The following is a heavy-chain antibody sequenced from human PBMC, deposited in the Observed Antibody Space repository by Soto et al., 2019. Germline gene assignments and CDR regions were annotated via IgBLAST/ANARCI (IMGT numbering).Heavy chain of an antibody. J-gene: IGHJ4*02. CDR2: IFSTGGS. Sequence: SSETLSLTCAVSGDSISTYQWSWVRQPPGKGLEWIGYIFSTGGSTYNPSLKSRVSMSVDMSKNHFFLNLSSVTAADTAVYYCTRETRRWGPGTLVTVSS. CDR3: TRETRR. V-gene: IGHV4-59*01. CDR1: GDSISTYQ.